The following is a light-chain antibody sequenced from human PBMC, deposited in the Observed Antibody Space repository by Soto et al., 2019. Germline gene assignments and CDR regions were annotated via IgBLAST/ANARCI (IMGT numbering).Light chain of an antibody. Sequence: VLTQPASVSGSPGQSITLSCTGTSSDLGSYNLVSWYQQHPGKAPKLMIYEGSKRPSGVSYRFSGSKSGNTASLTISGLQTEDEADYYCCSYAGSSTFVFGTGTKLTVL. CDR2: EGS. CDR3: CSYAGSSTFV. CDR1: SSDLGSYNL. J-gene: IGLJ1*01. V-gene: IGLV2-23*01.